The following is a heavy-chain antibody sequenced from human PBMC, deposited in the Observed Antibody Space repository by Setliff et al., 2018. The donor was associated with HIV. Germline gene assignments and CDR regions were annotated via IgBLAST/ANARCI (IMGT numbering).Heavy chain of an antibody. Sequence: PSETLSLTCTVSGYSISSGYYWGWIRQPPGKGLEWIGSIYHSGSTYYNPSLKSRVTISVDTSKNQFSLKLNSVTAADTAVYYCARVRGSSGWCVFDYWGQGALVTVSS. CDR1: GYSISSGYY. J-gene: IGHJ4*02. CDR3: ARVRGSSGWCVFDY. D-gene: IGHD6-19*01. V-gene: IGHV4-38-2*02. CDR2: IYHSGST.